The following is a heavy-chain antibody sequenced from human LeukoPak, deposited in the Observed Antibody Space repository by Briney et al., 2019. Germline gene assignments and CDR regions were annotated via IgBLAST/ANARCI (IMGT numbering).Heavy chain of an antibody. Sequence: GASVKVSCKASGYTFTSYYMHWVRQAPGQGLEWMGIINPTGGSTTYAQKFQGRVTMTRDTSTSTVYMELNSLRSDDTAVYYCARTAARRFDYWGQGTLVTVSS. V-gene: IGHV1-46*01. CDR1: GYTFTSYY. J-gene: IGHJ4*02. CDR2: INPTGGST. CDR3: ARTAARRFDY. D-gene: IGHD6-6*01.